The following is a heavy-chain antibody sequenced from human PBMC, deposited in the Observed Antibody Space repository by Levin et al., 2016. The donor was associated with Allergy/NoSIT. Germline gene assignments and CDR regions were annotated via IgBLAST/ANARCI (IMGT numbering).Heavy chain of an antibody. D-gene: IGHD6-6*01. Sequence: WVRQAPGQGLEWMGIINPSGGSTSYAQKFQGRVTMTRDTSTSTVYMELSSLRSEDTAVYYCARDPIAARPNYMDVWGKGTTVTVSS. V-gene: IGHV1-46*01. CDR2: INPSGGST. J-gene: IGHJ6*03. CDR3: ARDPIAARPNYMDV.